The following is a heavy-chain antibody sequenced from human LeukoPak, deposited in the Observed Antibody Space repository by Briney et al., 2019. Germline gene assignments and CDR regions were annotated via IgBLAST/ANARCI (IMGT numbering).Heavy chain of an antibody. J-gene: IGHJ4*02. Sequence: GGSLRLSCAASGFTFSSYSMNWVRQAPGKGLEWVSSISSSSSYIYYADSVKGRFTISRDNAKNSLYLQMNSLRAEDTAVYYCARGFIAAAGPFDYWGQGTLVTVSS. CDR2: ISSSSSYI. CDR1: GFTFSSYS. CDR3: ARGFIAAAGPFDY. V-gene: IGHV3-21*01. D-gene: IGHD6-13*01.